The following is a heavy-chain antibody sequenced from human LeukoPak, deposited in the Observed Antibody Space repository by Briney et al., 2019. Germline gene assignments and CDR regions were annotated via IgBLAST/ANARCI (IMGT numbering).Heavy chain of an antibody. D-gene: IGHD1-26*01. CDR3: ARDAEGATIGPLLYYYGMDV. V-gene: IGHV3-30-3*01. J-gene: IGHJ6*02. Sequence: PGGSLRLSCAASGFTFSSYAMHWVRQAPGKGLEWVAVISYDGSNKYYAGSVKGRFTISRDNSKNTLYLQMNSLRAEDTAVYYCARDAEGATIGPLLYYYGMDVWGQGTTVTVSS. CDR1: GFTFSSYA. CDR2: ISYDGSNK.